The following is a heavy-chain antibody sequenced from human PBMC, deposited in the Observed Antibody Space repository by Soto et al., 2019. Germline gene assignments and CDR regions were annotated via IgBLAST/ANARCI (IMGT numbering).Heavy chain of an antibody. CDR1: GYTFSAYY. V-gene: IGHV1-2*02. D-gene: IGHD1-26*01. Sequence: ASVKVSCKTSGYTFSAYYVHWARLTPGRGFQWLGWINPSNEITTFSQFFQGRVTMTRDTSTNTVHMELNRLTSDDTAVYYCMSGGWGDSTIDYWGQVTQVTVSS. CDR3: MSGGWGDSTIDY. J-gene: IGHJ4*02. CDR2: INPSNEIT.